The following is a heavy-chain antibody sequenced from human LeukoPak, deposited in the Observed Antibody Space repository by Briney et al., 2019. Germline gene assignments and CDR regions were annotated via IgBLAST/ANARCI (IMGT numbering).Heavy chain of an antibody. Sequence: GRALRLFCAACGFSFSCYGMHWGRPAPGKGLQWVAVISYDGTNKYYADSVKGRFTITSTNSKNTMNLHMNSLSAEDTAVSDCAKDPGYYDSTAYIFEYWGQGTLVTVSS. V-gene: IGHV3-30*18. CDR3: AKDPGYYDSTAYIFEY. J-gene: IGHJ4*02. CDR1: GFSFSCYG. CDR2: ISYDGTNK. D-gene: IGHD3-22*01.